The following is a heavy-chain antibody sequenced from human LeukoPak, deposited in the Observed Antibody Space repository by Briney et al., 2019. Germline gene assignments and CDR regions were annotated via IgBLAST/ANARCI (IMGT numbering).Heavy chain of an antibody. CDR1: GFTFSNYW. D-gene: IGHD5-12*01. J-gene: IGHJ4*02. CDR3: VRDGGVSGYDLLDY. V-gene: IGHV3-7*01. CDR2: INQDGSKE. Sequence: GSLRLSCAASGFTFSNYWMTWVRQAPGKGLERVAHINQDGSKEYYMDSVKARFTISRDNAKNSLSLQMNSLRAEDTAVYYCVRDGGVSGYDLLDYWGQGTLVTVSS.